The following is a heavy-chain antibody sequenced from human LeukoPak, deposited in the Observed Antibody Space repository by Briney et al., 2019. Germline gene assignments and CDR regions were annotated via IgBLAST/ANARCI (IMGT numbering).Heavy chain of an antibody. Sequence: SETLSLTCAVYGGSFSGYYWSWIRQPPGKGLEWIGYIYYSGSTNYNPSLKSRVTISVDTSKNQFSLKLSSVTAADTAVYYCAREAGESPYYDFWSAPFDPWGQGTLVTASS. CDR1: GGSFSGYY. CDR2: IYYSGST. J-gene: IGHJ5*02. V-gene: IGHV4-59*01. CDR3: AREAGESPYYDFWSAPFDP. D-gene: IGHD3-3*01.